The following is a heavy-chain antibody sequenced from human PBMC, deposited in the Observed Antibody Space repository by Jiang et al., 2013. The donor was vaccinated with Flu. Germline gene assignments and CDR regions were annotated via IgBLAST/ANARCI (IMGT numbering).Heavy chain of an antibody. V-gene: IGHV1-46*01. D-gene: IGHD3-22*01. CDR2: INPSGGST. CDR1: GYTFTSYY. J-gene: IGHJ4*02. Sequence: SGYTFTSYYMHWVRQAPGQGLEWMGIINPSGGSTSYAQKFQGRVTMTRDTSTSTVYMELSSLRSEDTAVYYCARAVYYDSSGYYLDSNFDYWGQGTLVTVSS. CDR3: ARAVYYDSSGYYLDSNFDY.